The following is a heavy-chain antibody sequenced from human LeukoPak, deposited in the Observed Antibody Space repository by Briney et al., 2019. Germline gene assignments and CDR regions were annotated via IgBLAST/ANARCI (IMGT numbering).Heavy chain of an antibody. J-gene: IGHJ3*02. CDR3: ASPLRFLEWLDDAFHI. D-gene: IGHD3-3*01. V-gene: IGHV1-69*13. CDR2: IIPIFGTA. CDR1: GGTFSSYA. Sequence: SVKVSCKASGGTFSSYAISWVRQAPGQGLEWMGGIIPIFGTANYAQKFQGRVTITADESTSTAYMELSSLRSEDTAVYYCASPLRFLEWLDDAFHIWGQGTMVTVSS.